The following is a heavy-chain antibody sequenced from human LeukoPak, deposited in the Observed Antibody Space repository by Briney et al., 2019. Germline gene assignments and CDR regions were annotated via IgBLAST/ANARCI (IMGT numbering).Heavy chain of an antibody. CDR3: ARANRRDTAMVYRQFDGMDV. V-gene: IGHV3-21*01. Sequence: AGGSLRLSCAASGFTFSSYSMNWVRQAPGKGLEWVSSISSSSSYIYYADSVKGRFTISRDNAKNSLYLQMNSLRAEDTAVYYCARANRRDTAMVYRQFDGMDVWGQGTTVTVSS. J-gene: IGHJ6*02. CDR2: ISSSSSYI. D-gene: IGHD5-18*01. CDR1: GFTFSSYS.